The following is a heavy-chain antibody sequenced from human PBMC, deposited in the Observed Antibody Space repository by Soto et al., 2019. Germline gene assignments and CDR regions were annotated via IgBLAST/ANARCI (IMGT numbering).Heavy chain of an antibody. Sequence: GGSLRLSCAASGFTFSSYGMHWVRQAPGKGLEWVAVISYDGSNKYYADSVKGRFTISRDNSKNTLYLQMNSLRAEDTAVYYCARDLRYDFWSGYSNYGMDVWGQGTTVTVSS. J-gene: IGHJ6*02. CDR2: ISYDGSNK. D-gene: IGHD3-3*01. CDR1: GFTFSSYG. CDR3: ARDLRYDFWSGYSNYGMDV. V-gene: IGHV3-30*03.